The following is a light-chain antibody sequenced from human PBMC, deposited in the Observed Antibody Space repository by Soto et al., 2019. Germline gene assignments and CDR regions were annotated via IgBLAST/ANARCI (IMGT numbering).Light chain of an antibody. CDR2: GAS. J-gene: IGKJ4*01. CDR3: HQYDSSPLT. CDR1: QSVSSSY. Sequence: EIVLTQSPGTLSLSPGERATLSCRASQSVSSSYLAWYQQKPGQAPRLLIYGASSRATGIPDRFSGSGSGTDFTLTISRLEPEDFAVDYCHQYDSSPLTFGGGTTVEIK. V-gene: IGKV3-20*01.